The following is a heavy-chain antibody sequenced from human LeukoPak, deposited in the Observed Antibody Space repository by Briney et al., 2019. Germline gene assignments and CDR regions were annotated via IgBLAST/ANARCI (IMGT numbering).Heavy chain of an antibody. D-gene: IGHD6-13*01. CDR2: ISSSGSTI. CDR1: GFTFSDYY. J-gene: IGHJ3*02. Sequence: GGSLRLSCAASGFTFSDYYMSWIRQAPGKGLEWVSYISSSGSTIYYADSVKGRFTISRDNAKNSLYLQMNSLRAEDTAVYYCAKVLNGDSSSWYRRLAFDIWGQGTMVTVSS. CDR3: AKVLNGDSSSWYRRLAFDI. V-gene: IGHV3-11*01.